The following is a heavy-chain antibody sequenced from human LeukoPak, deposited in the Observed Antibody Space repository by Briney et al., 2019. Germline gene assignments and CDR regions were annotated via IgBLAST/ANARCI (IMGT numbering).Heavy chain of an antibody. V-gene: IGHV4-4*07. CDR1: GGSIGSYY. J-gene: IGHJ4*02. D-gene: IGHD1-1*01. CDR2: IYISGST. CDR3: ARDRGTWNDDGFDY. Sequence: SETLSLTCTVSGGSIGSYYWSWIRQPAGKGLERIGRIYISGSTNYNPSLKSRVTMSVDTSKNQFSLKLSSVTAADTAVYYCARDRGTWNDDGFDYWGQGTLVTVSS.